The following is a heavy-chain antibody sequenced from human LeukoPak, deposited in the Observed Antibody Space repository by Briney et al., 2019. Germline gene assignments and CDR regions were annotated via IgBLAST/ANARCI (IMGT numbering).Heavy chain of an antibody. V-gene: IGHV4-4*07. D-gene: IGHD3-10*01. Sequence: SETLSLTCTVSGGSISSYYWSWIRQPAGKGLEWIGRIYTSGSTNYNPSLKSRVTMSVDTSKNQFSLKLSSVTAADTAVYYCARCNYYGSGSYHEGFFRSWGQGTMVTVSS. CDR2: IYTSGST. J-gene: IGHJ3*01. CDR3: ARCNYYGSGSYHEGFFRS. CDR1: GGSISSYY.